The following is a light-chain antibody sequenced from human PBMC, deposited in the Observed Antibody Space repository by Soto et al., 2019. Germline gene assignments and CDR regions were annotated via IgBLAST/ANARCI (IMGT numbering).Light chain of an antibody. CDR3: QHSGT. Sequence: DIQMTQSPSTLSASVGDRVTITCRASQSISNWLAWYQQKPGKAPKLLIHDASTLDRGVPSRLSGSGSGTEFTLSISSLQTDDFATYYCQHSGTFGQGTKVEIK. CDR2: DAS. J-gene: IGKJ1*01. V-gene: IGKV1-5*01. CDR1: QSISNW.